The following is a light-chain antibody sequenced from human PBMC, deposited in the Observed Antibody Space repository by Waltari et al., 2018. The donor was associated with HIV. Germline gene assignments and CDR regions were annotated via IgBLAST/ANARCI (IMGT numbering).Light chain of an antibody. CDR3: CSYAGSYTG. CDR1: SSDVGGYNS. V-gene: IGLV2-11*01. J-gene: IGLJ3*02. CDR2: DVS. Sequence: QSALTQPRSVSASPGQSVTLSCTGTSSDVGGYNSVSWYQQPPGKAPKLMIYDVSKRPSGVPDRFSGSKSGNTASLTISGLQAEDEADYYCCSYAGSYTGFGGGTKLTVL.